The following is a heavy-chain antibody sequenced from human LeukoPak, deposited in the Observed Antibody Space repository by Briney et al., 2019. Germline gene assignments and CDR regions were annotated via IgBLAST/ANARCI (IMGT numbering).Heavy chain of an antibody. J-gene: IGHJ4*02. V-gene: IGHV4-39*01. D-gene: IGHD5-18*01. CDR2: IYYSKNT. Sequence: PSETLSLTCTVSGGSISSSSAYWGWIRQPPGEGLEWIGGIYYSKNTYYNPSLKSRVTISADTSKNQFSLTLGSVSATDTAVYYCVSPRGFSYGYFDYWGQGTLVTVSS. CDR1: GGSISSSSAY. CDR3: VSPRGFSYGYFDY.